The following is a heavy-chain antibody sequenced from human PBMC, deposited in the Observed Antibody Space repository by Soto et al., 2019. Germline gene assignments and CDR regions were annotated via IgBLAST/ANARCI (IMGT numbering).Heavy chain of an antibody. J-gene: IGHJ6*02. V-gene: IGHV1-69*13. CDR1: GGTFSSYA. CDR2: IIPIFGTA. D-gene: IGHD2-2*01. Sequence: GASVKVSCNASGGTFSSYAISWVRQAPGQVLEWMGGIIPIFGTANYAQKFQGRVTITADESTSTAYMELSSLRSEDTAVYYCARDRYLRTSRLYYYYGMDVWGQGTTVTVSS. CDR3: ARDRYLRTSRLYYYYGMDV.